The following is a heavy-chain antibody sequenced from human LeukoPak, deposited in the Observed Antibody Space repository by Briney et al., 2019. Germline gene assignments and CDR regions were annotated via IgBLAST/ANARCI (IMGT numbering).Heavy chain of an antibody. V-gene: IGHV3-7*04. CDR2: IKQDGSEK. J-gene: IGHJ4*02. Sequence: GGSLRLSCAASGFTFSTSWMSWVRQAPGKGLEWVATIKQDGSEKYYVDSVKGRFTISRDNAKISLYLQMNSLRAEDTAVYYCARAAYTGSPTSFVYWGQGTLVTVSS. CDR3: ARAAYTGSPTSFVY. D-gene: IGHD1-26*01. CDR1: GFTFSTSW.